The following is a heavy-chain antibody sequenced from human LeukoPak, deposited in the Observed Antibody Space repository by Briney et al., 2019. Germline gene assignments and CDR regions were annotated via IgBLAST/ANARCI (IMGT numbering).Heavy chain of an antibody. CDR2: IIPIFGTA. CDR1: GYTFTSYY. J-gene: IGHJ3*02. CDR3: ARDVLGALDAFDI. D-gene: IGHD3-16*01. Sequence: ASVKVSCKASGYTFTSYYMHWVRQAPGQGLEWMGGIIPIFGTANYAQKFQGRVTITADESTSTAYMELSSLRSEDTAVYYCARDVLGALDAFDIWGQGTMVTVSS. V-gene: IGHV1-69*13.